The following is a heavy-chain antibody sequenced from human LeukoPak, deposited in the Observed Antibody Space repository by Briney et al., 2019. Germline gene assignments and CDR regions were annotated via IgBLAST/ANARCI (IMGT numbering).Heavy chain of an antibody. CDR1: GFTVSSNY. Sequence: GGSLRLSCAASGFTVSSNYMSWVRQAPGKGLEWVSVIYSGGSTYYAGSVKGRFTISRDNSKNTLYLQMNSLRAEDTAVYYCVREIIKGSGWYYFEYWGQGTLVTVSS. CDR3: VREIIKGSGWYYFEY. CDR2: IYSGGST. V-gene: IGHV3-53*01. J-gene: IGHJ4*02. D-gene: IGHD6-19*01.